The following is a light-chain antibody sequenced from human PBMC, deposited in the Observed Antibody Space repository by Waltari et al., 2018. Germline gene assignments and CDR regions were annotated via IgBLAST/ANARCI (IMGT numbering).Light chain of an antibody. J-gene: IGLJ3*02. CDR3: ASWDDSPNGRWV. CDR1: SSNVGNNV. CDR2: RNV. Sequence: QSVLTQPPSASGAPGQRVTISCSGSSSNVGNNVVNWYQQIPGTAPKLLIYRNVQRPSGGPDRFSGSKSGTSASLAISGLQSEDEGDYYCASWDDSPNGRWVFVGGTKLTVL. V-gene: IGLV1-44*01.